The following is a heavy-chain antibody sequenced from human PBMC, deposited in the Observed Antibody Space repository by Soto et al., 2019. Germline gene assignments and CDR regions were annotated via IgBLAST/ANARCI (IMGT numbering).Heavy chain of an antibody. Sequence: EVQLVESGGGLVQPGGSLRLSCAASGFTFSSYWMHWVRQAPGKGLVWVSRIDNAGSSVRYADSVKGRFTISRDNAKNTLYVQMNSRRAEDTAVYYGTRVGGSESGMDVWGQGTTVTVSS. V-gene: IGHV3-74*01. CDR1: GFTFSSYW. CDR3: TRVGGSESGMDV. D-gene: IGHD1-26*01. CDR2: IDNAGSSV. J-gene: IGHJ6*02.